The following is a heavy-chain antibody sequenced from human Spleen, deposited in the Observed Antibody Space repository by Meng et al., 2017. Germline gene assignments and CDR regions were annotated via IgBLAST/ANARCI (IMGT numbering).Heavy chain of an antibody. J-gene: IGHJ5*02. Sequence: QVQLQQWGAGLLKPSETLSLTCAVDGGSFSGYYWSWIRQPPGKGLEWIGEINHSGSTNYNPSLKSRVTISVDTSKNQFSLKLSSVTAADTAVYYCARVCPVDSSSPSPGWFDPWGQGTLVTVSS. CDR3: ARVCPVDSSSPSPGWFDP. V-gene: IGHV4-34*01. D-gene: IGHD6-13*01. CDR2: INHSGST. CDR1: GGSFSGYY.